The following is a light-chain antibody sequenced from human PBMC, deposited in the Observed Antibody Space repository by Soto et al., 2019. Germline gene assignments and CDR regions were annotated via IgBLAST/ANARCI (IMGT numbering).Light chain of an antibody. V-gene: IGKV3-20*01. CDR1: QSVRSNY. J-gene: IGKJ4*01. CDR2: DAY. CDR3: QQYGSSPLT. Sequence: EIVLTQSPDTLSLSPGERATLSCRASQSVRSNYLAWYQQKPGQAPRFLIYDAYSRATGIPDRFSGSVSGTDFPLTSSRLAPEDSAVYYCQQYGSSPLTFGGGTKVEIK.